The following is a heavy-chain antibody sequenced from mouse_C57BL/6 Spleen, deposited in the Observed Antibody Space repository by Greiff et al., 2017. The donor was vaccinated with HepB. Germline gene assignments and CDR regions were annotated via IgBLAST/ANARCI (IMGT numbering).Heavy chain of an antibody. J-gene: IGHJ4*01. V-gene: IGHV5-6*01. CDR1: GFTFSSYG. CDR2: ISSGGSYT. Sequence: EVHLVESGGDLVKPGGSLKLSCAASGFTFSSYGMSWVRQTPDKRLEWVATISSGGSYTYYPDSVKGRFTISRDNAKNTLYLQMSSLKSEDTAMYYCARHLSVVATDYAMDYWGQGTSVTVSS. D-gene: IGHD1-1*01. CDR3: ARHLSVVATDYAMDY.